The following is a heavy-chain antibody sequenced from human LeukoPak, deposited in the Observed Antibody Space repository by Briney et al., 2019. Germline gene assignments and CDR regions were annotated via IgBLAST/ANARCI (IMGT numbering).Heavy chain of an antibody. V-gene: IGHV3-53*01. J-gene: IGHJ3*02. CDR2: IYSGGST. D-gene: IGHD4-23*01. CDR3: ARVLDYGGHSRALDI. Sequence: GGSLRLSCAASGFIVSNNYMSWVRQAPGKGLECVSNIYSGGSTFYADSVKGRFTISRDNSKDTLYLQMNSLRAEDTAVYYCARVLDYGGHSRALDIWGQGTVVTVSS. CDR1: GFIVSNNY.